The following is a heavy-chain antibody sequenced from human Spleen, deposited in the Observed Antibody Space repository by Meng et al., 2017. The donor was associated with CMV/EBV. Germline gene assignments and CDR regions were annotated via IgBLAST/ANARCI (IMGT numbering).Heavy chain of an antibody. D-gene: IGHD3-16*01. J-gene: IGHJ6*02. CDR3: ARDRYASSRNFYYSGMDV. Sequence: FTVSSNFMSWVRQAPGKGLEWVSIVYSGGSTYYADSVKGRFTISRDNSKNTIYLQMASLRAEDTAVYYCARDRYASSRNFYYSGMDVWGQGTMVTVSS. CDR1: FTVSSNF. CDR2: VYSGGST. V-gene: IGHV3-53*01.